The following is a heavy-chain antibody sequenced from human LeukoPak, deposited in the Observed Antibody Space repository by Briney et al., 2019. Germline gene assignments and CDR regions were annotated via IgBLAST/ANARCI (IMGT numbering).Heavy chain of an antibody. D-gene: IGHD5-18*01. J-gene: IGHJ2*01. V-gene: IGHV4-61*09. CDR1: GASITSGEYH. CDR3: ARGRWTAMARENHARYFDL. Sequence: PSQTLSLTCTVSGASITSGEYHWSWIRQPAGKGLEWIGEINHSGSTNYNPSLKSRVTISVDTSKNQFSLKLSSVTAADTAVYYCARGRWTAMARENHARYFDLWGRGTLVTVSS. CDR2: INHSGST.